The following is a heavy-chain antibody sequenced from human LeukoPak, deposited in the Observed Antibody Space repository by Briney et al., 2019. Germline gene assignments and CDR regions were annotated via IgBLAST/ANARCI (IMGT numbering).Heavy chain of an antibody. CDR3: ARLANYYYYYMDV. V-gene: IGHV4-34*01. CDR2: INHSGST. J-gene: IGHJ6*03. Sequence: SETLSLTCTVSGGSISSYYWSWIRQPPGKGLEWIGEINHSGSTNYNPSLKSRVTISVDTSKNQFSLKLSSVTAADTAVYYCARLANYYYYYMDVWGKGTTVTVSS. CDR1: GGSISSYY.